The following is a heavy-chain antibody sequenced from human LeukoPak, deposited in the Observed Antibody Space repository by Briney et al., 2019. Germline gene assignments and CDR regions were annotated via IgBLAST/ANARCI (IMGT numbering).Heavy chain of an antibody. J-gene: IGHJ3*02. V-gene: IGHV3-48*04. CDR2: ISSSSSTI. CDR3: ARVEGSSSWYVDAFDI. CDR1: GFTFSSYS. Sequence: GGSLRLSCAASGFTFSSYSMNWVRQAPGKGLEWVSYISSSSSTIYYADSVKGRFTISRDNAKNSLYLQMNSLRAEDTAVYYCARVEGSSSWYVDAFDIWGQGTMVTVSS. D-gene: IGHD6-13*01.